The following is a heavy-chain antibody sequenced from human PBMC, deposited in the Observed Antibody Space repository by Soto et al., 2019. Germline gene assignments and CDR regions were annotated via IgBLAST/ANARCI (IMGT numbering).Heavy chain of an antibody. J-gene: IGHJ4*02. CDR1: GFTFSSYA. V-gene: IGHV3-30-3*01. CDR2: ISYDGSNK. Sequence: QVQLVESGGGVVQPGRSLRLSCAASGFTFSSYAMHWVRQAPGKGLEWVAVISYDGSNKYYADSVKGRFTISRHNSKNTLYLQMNSLRAEDTAVYYCARDGDYYDSSGQVDYWGQGTLVTVSS. D-gene: IGHD3-22*01. CDR3: ARDGDYYDSSGQVDY.